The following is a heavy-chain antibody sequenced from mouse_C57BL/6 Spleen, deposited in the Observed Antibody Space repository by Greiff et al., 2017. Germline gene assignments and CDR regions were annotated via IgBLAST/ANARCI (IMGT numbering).Heavy chain of an antibody. D-gene: IGHD2-5*01. CDR3: ARAIVTTLYYYAMDY. J-gene: IGHJ4*01. CDR2: IDPNSGGT. Sequence: QVQLKQPGAELVKPGASVKLSCKASGYTFTSYWMHWVKQRPGRGLEWIGTIDPNSGGTKYNEKFKSKATLTVDKPSSTAYMQLSSLTSEDSAVYYCARAIVTTLYYYAMDYWGQGTSVTVSS. V-gene: IGHV1-72*01. CDR1: GYTFTSYW.